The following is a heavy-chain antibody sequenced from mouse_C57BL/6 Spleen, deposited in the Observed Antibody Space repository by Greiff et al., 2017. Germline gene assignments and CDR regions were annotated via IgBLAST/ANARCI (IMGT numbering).Heavy chain of an antibody. CDR3: ARDGFDD. Sequence: EVKLVESGGGLVKPGGSLKLSCAASGFTFSDYGMHWVRQAPGKGLEWVAYISSGSSTNYYADTVKGRFTISRDNAKNTLFLQMTSLRSEDTAMYYCARDGFDDWGQGTTLTVSS. D-gene: IGHD2-3*01. CDR2: ISSGSSTN. J-gene: IGHJ2*01. V-gene: IGHV5-17*01. CDR1: GFTFSDYG.